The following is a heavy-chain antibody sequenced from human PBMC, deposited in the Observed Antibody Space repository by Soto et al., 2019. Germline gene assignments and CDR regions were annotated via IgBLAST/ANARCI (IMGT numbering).Heavy chain of an antibody. CDR1: GFMFGTYL. CDR2: IKQGGNEK. J-gene: IGHJ6*02. D-gene: IGHD3-16*01. Sequence: PWGSLRLSCEASGFMFGTYLIIWVRQSPFKWLEWVANIKQGGNEKFYVDSVKGRFTISRDNAKKSLFLQMNSLRPEDTAVYYCVGALTYEVPYYYYGMDVWGQGTTVTVSS. V-gene: IGHV3-7*01. CDR3: VGALTYEVPYYYYGMDV.